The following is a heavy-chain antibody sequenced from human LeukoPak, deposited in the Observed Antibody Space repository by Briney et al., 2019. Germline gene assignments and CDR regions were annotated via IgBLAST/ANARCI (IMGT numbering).Heavy chain of an antibody. CDR3: AGGPYYGSGSYSY. V-gene: IGHV4-30-2*01. J-gene: IGHJ4*02. CDR2: IYHSGST. D-gene: IGHD3-10*01. CDR1: GGSISSGGYS. Sequence: PSETLSLTCAVSGGSISSGGYSWSWLRQPPGKGLEWIGYIYHSGSTYYNPSLKSRVTISVDRSKNQFSLKLSSVTAADTAVYYCAGGPYYGSGSYSYWGQGTLVTVSS.